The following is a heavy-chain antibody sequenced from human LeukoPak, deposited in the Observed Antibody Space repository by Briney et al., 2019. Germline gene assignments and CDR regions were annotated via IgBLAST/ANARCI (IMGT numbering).Heavy chain of an antibody. J-gene: IGHJ4*02. CDR3: ARVLRYSSGSYDY. CDR1: GFSFSLYA. D-gene: IGHD6-19*01. V-gene: IGHV3-23*01. CDR2: ISGTGFNK. Sequence: PGGSLRLSCAASGFSFSLYAMTWVRQAPGKGLEWVSLISGTGFNKHYADSVKGRFTISRDNAKNSLYLQMNSLRAEDTAIYYCARVLRYSSGSYDYWGQGTLVTVSS.